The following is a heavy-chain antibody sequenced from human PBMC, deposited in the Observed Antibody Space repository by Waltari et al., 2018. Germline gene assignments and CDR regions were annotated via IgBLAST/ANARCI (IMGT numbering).Heavy chain of an antibody. CDR2: IYHRGST. J-gene: IGHJ4*02. V-gene: IGHV4-61*01. D-gene: IGHD1-26*01. Sequence: QVQLQESGPGLVKPSETLSLTCTVSGGSVGSGSYFWSWIRQPPGKGLEWIGYIYHRGSTKYNPSLKSRVTISLDTSKNQFALKVTSVTAADTAVYFCARESVGGSYYGNYFDYWGQGTLVTVSS. CDR3: ARESVGGSYYGNYFDY. CDR1: GGSVGSGSYF.